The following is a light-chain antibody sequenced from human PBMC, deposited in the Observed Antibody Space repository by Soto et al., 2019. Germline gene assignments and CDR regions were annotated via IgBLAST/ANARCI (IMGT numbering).Light chain of an antibody. CDR2: DGS. J-gene: IGKJ5*01. CDR3: QQRSDWPPIT. V-gene: IGKV3-11*01. Sequence: EIVLTQSPDPLSLSPGDRATLSCRASQSINNYLAWYQQKPGQAPRLLIYDGSNRATGIPARFSGSGSGTDFTLTISSLEPEDFAVYYCQQRSDWPPITFGQGTRLEIK. CDR1: QSINNY.